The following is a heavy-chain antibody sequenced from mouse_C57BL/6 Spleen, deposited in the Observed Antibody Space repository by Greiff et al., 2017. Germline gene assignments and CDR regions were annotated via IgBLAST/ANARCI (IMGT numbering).Heavy chain of an antibody. CDR2: FYPGSGSI. V-gene: IGHV1-62-2*01. J-gene: IGHJ1*03. CDR3: ARHGYGSRYFDV. Sequence: QVHVKQSGAELVKPGASVKLSCKASGYTFTEYTIHWVKQRSGQGLEWIGWFYPGSGSIKYNEKFKDKATLTADKSSSAVYMELSRLTSEDAAVYFCARHGYGSRYFDVWGTGTTVTVSS. D-gene: IGHD2-2*01. CDR1: GYTFTEYT.